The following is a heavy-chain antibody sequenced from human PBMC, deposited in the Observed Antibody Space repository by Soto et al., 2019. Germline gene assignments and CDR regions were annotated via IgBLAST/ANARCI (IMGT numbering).Heavy chain of an antibody. CDR1: GFTFSIYA. CDR3: SRGVFLPGSTYFFAS. CDR2: INDGGGNT. Sequence: VQLLESGGGLVQPGGSLRLSCAASGFTFSIYAMSWVRQAPGKGLEWVSDINDGGGNTQYADSVKGRFTFSRDNFKNTLYLKMNSLRAENTAVYYCSRGVFLPGSTYFFASWGQGTLVTVSS. D-gene: IGHD3-9*01. V-gene: IGHV3-23*01. J-gene: IGHJ4*02.